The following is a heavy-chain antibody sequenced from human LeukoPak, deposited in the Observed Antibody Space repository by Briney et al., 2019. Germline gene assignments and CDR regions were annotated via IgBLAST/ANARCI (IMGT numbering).Heavy chain of an antibody. V-gene: IGHV1-18*01. Sequence: GESLKISCKGSGNSFTSYGISWVRQAPGQGLEWMGWISAYNGNTNYAQKLQGRVTMTTDTSTSTAYMELRSLRSDDTAVYYCARDSLGPPEGMDVWGQGTTVTVSS. CDR1: GNSFTSYG. D-gene: IGHD3-16*01. CDR3: ARDSLGPPEGMDV. J-gene: IGHJ6*02. CDR2: ISAYNGNT.